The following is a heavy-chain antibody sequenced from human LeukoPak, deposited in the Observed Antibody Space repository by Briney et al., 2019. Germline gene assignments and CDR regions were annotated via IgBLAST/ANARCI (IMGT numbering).Heavy chain of an antibody. CDR2: IYYSGST. CDR3: ARGNLEYYFDY. CDR1: GGSFSSYY. D-gene: IGHD3-3*01. V-gene: IGHV4-39*07. Sequence: SETLSLTCAVYGGSFSSYYWGWIRQPPGKGLEWIGSIYYSGSTYYNPSLKSRVTISVDTSKNQFSLKLSSVTAADTAVYYCARGNLEYYFDYWGQGTLVTVSS. J-gene: IGHJ4*02.